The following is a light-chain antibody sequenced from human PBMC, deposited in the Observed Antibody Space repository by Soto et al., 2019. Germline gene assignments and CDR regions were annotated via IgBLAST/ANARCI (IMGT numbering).Light chain of an antibody. CDR2: GAS. J-gene: IGKJ4*01. CDR3: QQYGSSLGVT. V-gene: IGKV3-20*01. Sequence: DIVMTQSPASLPVSRGERATLSCTASESVSSSYLAWYQQKPGQAPRLLIYGASSRATGIPDRFSGSGSGTDFTLTISRLEPEDFAVYYCQQYGSSLGVTFGGGTKVDIK. CDR1: ESVSSSY.